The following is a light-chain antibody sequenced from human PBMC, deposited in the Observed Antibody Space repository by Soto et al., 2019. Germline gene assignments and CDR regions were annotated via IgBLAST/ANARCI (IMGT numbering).Light chain of an antibody. V-gene: IGLV2-14*01. Sequence: QSALTQPASVSGSPGQSITISCTGTSSDVGGYDFVSWYQPHPGKAPKLIIYDVNNRPSGLSNRFSGSKSGNTASLTISGLQTEDEADYYCCSYTSSHTRVFGTGTKLTVL. CDR2: DVN. CDR3: CSYTSSHTRV. J-gene: IGLJ1*01. CDR1: SSDVGGYDF.